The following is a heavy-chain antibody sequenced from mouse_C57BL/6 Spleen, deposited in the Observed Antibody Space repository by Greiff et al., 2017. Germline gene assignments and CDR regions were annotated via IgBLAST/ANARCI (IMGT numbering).Heavy chain of an antibody. D-gene: IGHD1-1*01. CDR1: GYTFTSYW. CDR2: IDPSDSYT. CDR3: ARFYVGYCFDD. J-gene: IGHJ2*01. Sequence: QVQLQQPGAELVKPGASVKLSCKASGYTFTSYWMQWVKQRPGQGLEWIGEIDPSDSYTNYNQKFKGKATLTVDTSSSTAYMQLSSLTSEDSAVYYCARFYVGYCFDDWGKGTTLTVSS. V-gene: IGHV1-50*01.